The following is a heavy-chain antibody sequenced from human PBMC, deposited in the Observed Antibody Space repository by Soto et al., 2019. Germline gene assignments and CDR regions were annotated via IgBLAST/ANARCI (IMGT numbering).Heavy chain of an antibody. J-gene: IGHJ4*02. CDR3: ARATDLYYFDS. V-gene: IGHV4-59*01. CDR2: VYYSGST. D-gene: IGHD1-26*01. Sequence: QVQLQESGPGLVKPSETLSLTCTVSGDSMRSEYWSWIRQPPGKGLELIGHVYYSGSTNYNPSLKGRVTISIDRSNNQFSLRLISVTAADTAVYYCARATDLYYFDSWGQGTLVTVSS. CDR1: GDSMRSEY.